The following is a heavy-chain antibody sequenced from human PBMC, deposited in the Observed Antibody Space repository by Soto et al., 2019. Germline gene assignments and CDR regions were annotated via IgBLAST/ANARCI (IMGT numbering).Heavy chain of an antibody. D-gene: IGHD3-10*01. Sequence: ASVKVSCKASGYTFTSYYMHWVRQAPGQGLEWMGIINPSGGSTSYAQKFQGRVTMTRDTSTSTVYMELSSLRSEDTAVYYCARPGVIMVRGVKNYYYGMDVWGQGTKVTVSS. J-gene: IGHJ6*02. CDR3: ARPGVIMVRGVKNYYYGMDV. CDR2: INPSGGST. CDR1: GYTFTSYY. V-gene: IGHV1-46*01.